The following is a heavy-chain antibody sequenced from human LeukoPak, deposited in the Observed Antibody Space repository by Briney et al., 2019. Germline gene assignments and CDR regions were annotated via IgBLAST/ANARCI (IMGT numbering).Heavy chain of an antibody. Sequence: SETLCLTCTVSGGSISSYYWSWVRQPAGKGLEWIGRIYTSGSTNYNPSLKSRVTMSVDTSKNQFSLKLSSVTAADTAVYYCARTTPYYDILTGYRRSGTDAFDIWGQGTMVTVSS. V-gene: IGHV4-4*07. CDR2: IYTSGST. J-gene: IGHJ3*02. D-gene: IGHD3-9*01. CDR1: GGSISSYY. CDR3: ARTTPYYDILTGYRRSGTDAFDI.